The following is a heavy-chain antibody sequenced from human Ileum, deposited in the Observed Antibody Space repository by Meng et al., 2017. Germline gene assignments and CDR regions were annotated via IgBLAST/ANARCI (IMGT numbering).Heavy chain of an antibody. CDR1: GGSFSGYY. J-gene: IGHJ5*02. D-gene: IGHD2-15*01. CDR2: INHSGST. CDR3: ARGIPGYCSGGSCYCWVDP. Sequence: SETLSLTCAVYGGSFSGYYWSWIRQPPGKGLEWIGEINHSGSTNYNPSLKSRVTISVDTSKNQFSLKLSSVTAADTAVYYCARGIPGYCSGGSCYCWVDPWGQGTLVTVSS. V-gene: IGHV4-34*01.